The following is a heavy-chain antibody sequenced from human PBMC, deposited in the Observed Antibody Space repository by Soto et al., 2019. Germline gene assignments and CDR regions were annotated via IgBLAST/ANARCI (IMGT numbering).Heavy chain of an antibody. Sequence: DVELSESGGGLVQPGGSLRLSCAASGFNFRSYAMSWVRRAPGKGLEWVSAISGSGGTSYFADSVRGRFTISRDNSKNTLYLQLSSLRVEATAEYFCAKGRGSSWTIDYWGHGTLVTVSS. CDR1: GFNFRSYA. V-gene: IGHV3-23*01. CDR3: AKGRGSSWTIDY. CDR2: ISGSGGTS. J-gene: IGHJ4*01. D-gene: IGHD6-13*01.